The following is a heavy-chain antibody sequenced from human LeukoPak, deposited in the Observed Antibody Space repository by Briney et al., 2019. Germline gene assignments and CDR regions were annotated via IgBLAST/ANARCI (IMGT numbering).Heavy chain of an antibody. V-gene: IGHV1-18*01. D-gene: IGHD2-2*01. CDR3: ARIQDIVVVPAATGWFDP. CDR1: GYTFTSYG. J-gene: IGHJ5*02. CDR2: ISAYNGNT. Sequence: ASVKVSCKASGYTFTSYGISWVRQAPGQGLEWMGWISAYNGNTNYAQKLQGRVTMTTDTSTSTAYMELRSLRSDDTAVYYCARIQDIVVVPAATGWFDPWGQGTLVTVSS.